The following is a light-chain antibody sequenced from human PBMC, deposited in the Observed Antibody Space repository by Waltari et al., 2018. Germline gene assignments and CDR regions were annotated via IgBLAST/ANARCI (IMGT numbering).Light chain of an antibody. CDR3: AAWDDSLNGVV. V-gene: IGLV1-44*01. Sequence: QSVLTQPPSASGTPGQRVTISCSGSSSNLGSNTVNWYQQLPGTAPKLLIYSNNQRPSEVPDRFSGSKSGTSASLAISGLQSEDEADYYCAAWDDSLNGVVFGGGTKLTVL. CDR1: SSNLGSNT. CDR2: SNN. J-gene: IGLJ2*01.